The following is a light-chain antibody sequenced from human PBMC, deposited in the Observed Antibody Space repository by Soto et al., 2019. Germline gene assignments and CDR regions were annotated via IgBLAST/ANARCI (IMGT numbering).Light chain of an antibody. CDR3: QEYDNLALS. Sequence: DIQMTQSPSTLSASVGDTVTVTCRASQSVSGWLAWYQQKPGKAPKLLIYDASILETGVPSRFSGSGSGTDFTFTISSLQPEDIATYYCQEYDNLALSFGGGTKVDIK. CDR2: DAS. CDR1: QSVSGW. V-gene: IGKV1-33*01. J-gene: IGKJ4*01.